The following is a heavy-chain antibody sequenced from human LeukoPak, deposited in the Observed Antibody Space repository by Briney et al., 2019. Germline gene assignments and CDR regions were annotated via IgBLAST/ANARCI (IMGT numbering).Heavy chain of an antibody. V-gene: IGHV3-9*01. D-gene: IGHD6-13*01. CDR1: GDSMRKYY. CDR3: AKAGQQLPFDS. CDR2: ISWNSGTI. J-gene: IGHJ4*02. Sequence: LSLTCTVSGDSMRKYYWSWIRQPPGKGLEWVSGISWNSGTIDYADSVKGRFTISRDNAKNSLYLQMNSLRAEDTALYYCAKAGQQLPFDSWGQGTLVTVSP.